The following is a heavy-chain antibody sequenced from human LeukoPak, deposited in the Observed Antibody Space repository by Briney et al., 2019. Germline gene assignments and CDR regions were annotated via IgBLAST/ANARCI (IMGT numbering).Heavy chain of an antibody. CDR1: GYTFTSYD. D-gene: IGHD3-9*01. J-gene: IGHJ3*02. CDR3: ARFATIGRAFDI. V-gene: IGHV1-8*01. Sequence: ASVNVSCKASGYTFTSYDINWVRQAPGQGLEWMGWMNPNSGNTGYAQKFQGRVTMTRNTSISTAYMELSSLRSEDTAVYYCARFATIGRAFDIWGQGTMVTVSS. CDR2: MNPNSGNT.